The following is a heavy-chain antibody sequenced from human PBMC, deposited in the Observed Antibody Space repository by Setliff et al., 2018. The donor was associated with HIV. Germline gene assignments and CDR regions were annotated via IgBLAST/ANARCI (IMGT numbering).Heavy chain of an antibody. CDR2: LIPALGEP. CDR1: GNTLRNNV. V-gene: IGHV1-69*11. D-gene: IGHD3-3*01. Sequence: SVKVSCKASGNTLRNNVINWVRQAPGQGLEWVGRLIPALGEPHYAQSVQGRAAITADDSTHTAYLELFNLRSDDTATFYCGRGTLYGVSDYWGPGTLVTVSS. J-gene: IGHJ4*02. CDR3: GRGTLYGVSDY.